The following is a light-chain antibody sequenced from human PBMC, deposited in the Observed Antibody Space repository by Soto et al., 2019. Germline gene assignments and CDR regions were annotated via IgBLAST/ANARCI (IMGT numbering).Light chain of an antibody. CDR3: CSYAGSSSWV. CDR1: SSDVGSYNL. CDR2: EDS. Sequence: QSVLTQPASVSGSPGQSITISCTGTSSDVGSYNLVSWYQHHRGKAPKVIIYEDSKRPSGASNRFSGSKSGNTASLTISGLQAEDEADYYCCSYAGSSSWVFGGGTKFTVL. V-gene: IGLV2-23*01. J-gene: IGLJ2*01.